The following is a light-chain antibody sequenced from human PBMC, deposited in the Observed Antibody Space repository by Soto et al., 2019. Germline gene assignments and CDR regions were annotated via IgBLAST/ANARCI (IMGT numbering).Light chain of an antibody. J-gene: IGKJ1*01. Sequence: EIVLTQSPADLPAYPGERANLSCRASESVLDYLAWFQQRPGQSPRLLIYGPATRAAGIPGRFRGSGSGTEFTLTITSLQSEDFAVYYCQQYYKWPQWTIGQGTKVDIK. CDR1: ESVLDY. V-gene: IGKV3-15*01. CDR2: GPA. CDR3: QQYYKWPQWT.